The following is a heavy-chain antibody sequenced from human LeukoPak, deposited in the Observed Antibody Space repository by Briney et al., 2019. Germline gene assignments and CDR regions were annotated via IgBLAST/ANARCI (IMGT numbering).Heavy chain of an antibody. CDR1: GVTLSTYA. D-gene: IGHD1-26*01. CDR2: ISSSGSGGNT. V-gene: IGHV3-23*01. J-gene: IGHJ2*01. CDR3: AKDRTVGASYWYFDL. Sequence: PGGSLRLSCTASGVTLSTYAMSWARQAPGKGLGWVSGISSSGSGGNTYYADSVKGRFTISRDNSKNTLFLHMNTLRAEDTAIYYCAKDRTVGASYWYFDLWGRGTLVTVSS.